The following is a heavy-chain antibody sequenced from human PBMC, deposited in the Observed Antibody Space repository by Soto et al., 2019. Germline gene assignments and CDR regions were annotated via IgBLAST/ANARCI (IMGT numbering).Heavy chain of an antibody. D-gene: IGHD5-12*01. V-gene: IGHV3-7*01. J-gene: IGHJ6*03. CDR2: IKQDGSEK. CDR1: GFTFSSYW. CDR3: AREHSGYDWPNRYYYYMDV. Sequence: GGSLRLSCAASGFTFSSYWMSWVRQAPGKGLEWVANIKQDGSEKYYVDSVKGRFTISRDNAKNSLYLQMNSLRAEDTAVYYCAREHSGYDWPNRYYYYMDVWGKGTTVTVSS.